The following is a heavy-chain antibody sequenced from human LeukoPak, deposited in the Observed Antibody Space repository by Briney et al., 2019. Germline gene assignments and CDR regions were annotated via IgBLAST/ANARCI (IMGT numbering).Heavy chain of an antibody. CDR2: ISYDGSNK. J-gene: IGHJ3*01. CDR1: GFTFSKYT. D-gene: IGHD6-19*01. V-gene: IGHV3-30*04. Sequence: QSGGSLRLSCAASGFTFSKYTMHWVRQAPGKGLEWVALISYDGSNKYNADSVKGRFTISRDNSKNTLHLQMNSLRPEDTAVYYCARERSLYSSGWPDAFDVWGQGTMVTVSS. CDR3: ARERSLYSSGWPDAFDV.